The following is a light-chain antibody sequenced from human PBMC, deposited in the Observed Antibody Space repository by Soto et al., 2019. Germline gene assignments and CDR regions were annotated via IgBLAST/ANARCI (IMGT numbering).Light chain of an antibody. CDR3: QQYGSSGT. Sequence: EIGLTQSPGTLSLSTGERATLSCRASQSVSRNYLTWYQQKPGQAPRLLIFGASNRATGIPDRFSGSGSGTDFTLTISRLEPEDFAVYYCQQYGSSGTFGQGTKVDIK. CDR2: GAS. V-gene: IGKV3-20*01. J-gene: IGKJ1*01. CDR1: QSVSRNY.